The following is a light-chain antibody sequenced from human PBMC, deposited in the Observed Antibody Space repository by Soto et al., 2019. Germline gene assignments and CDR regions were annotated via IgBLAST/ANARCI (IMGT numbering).Light chain of an antibody. CDR3: AAWDGSLNVYV. J-gene: IGLJ1*01. CDR1: SSSIGSNS. CDR2: TNN. V-gene: IGLV1-44*01. Sequence: QSVLTQPPSASGTPRQRVTISCSGSSSSIGSNSVNWYQLLPRTAHKVLIYTNNQRPSGVPDRFSGSKSGTSASLGISGLQSEDEADYYCAAWDGSLNVYVFGTGTKVTVL.